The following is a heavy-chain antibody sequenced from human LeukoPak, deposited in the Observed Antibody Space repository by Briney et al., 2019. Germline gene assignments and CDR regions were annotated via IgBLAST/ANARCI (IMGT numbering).Heavy chain of an antibody. D-gene: IGHD3-16*01. CDR2: IYYSGST. CDR1: GGSITTYY. J-gene: IGHJ4*02. Sequence: NASETLSLTCTLSGGSITTYYWSWIRQSPGKGLECIGYIYYSGSTNYNPSLKSRVSISVDTSKNQFSLKLRSVTAADTAVYFCVSVSQGFFDYWGQGTLVIVSS. V-gene: IGHV4-59*01. CDR3: VSVSQGFFDY.